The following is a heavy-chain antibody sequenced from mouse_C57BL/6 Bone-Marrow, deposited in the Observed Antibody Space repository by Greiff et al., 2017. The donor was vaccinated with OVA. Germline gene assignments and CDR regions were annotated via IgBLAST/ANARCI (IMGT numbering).Heavy chain of an antibody. V-gene: IGHV1-80*01. D-gene: IGHD3-2*02. CDR3: ARSGTAQATEG. Sequence: VQLQQSGAELVKPGASVKISCKASGYAFSSYWMNWVKQRPGQGLEWIGQIYPGDGDTNYNGKFKGKATLTADKSSSTAYMQLSSLTSEDSAVYFCARSGTAQATEGWGPGTTLTVSS. CDR2: IYPGDGDT. J-gene: IGHJ2*01. CDR1: GYAFSSYW.